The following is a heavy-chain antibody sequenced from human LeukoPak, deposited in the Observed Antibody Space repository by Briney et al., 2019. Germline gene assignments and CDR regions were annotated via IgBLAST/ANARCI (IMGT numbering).Heavy chain of an antibody. J-gene: IGHJ4*02. Sequence: GASLRLSCAASGFTFSNYAMGWVRQAPGKGLEWVSAITGSGGNTYYADSVKGRFTISRDNSKNTVFLQLHSLRAEDTAVYYCAKWGDYDVLTGYYVSDYWGQGTLVTVYS. V-gene: IGHV3-23*01. CDR2: ITGSGGNT. CDR3: AKWGDYDVLTGYYVSDY. CDR1: GFTFSNYA. D-gene: IGHD3-9*01.